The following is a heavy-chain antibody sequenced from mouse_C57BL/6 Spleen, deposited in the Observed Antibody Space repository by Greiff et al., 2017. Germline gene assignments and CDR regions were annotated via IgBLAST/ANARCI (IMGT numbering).Heavy chain of an antibody. D-gene: IGHD4-1*01. CDR3: ARGNRDGFDY. Sequence: VQLQQSGPELVKPGASVKISCKASGYSFTGYYMNWVKQSPEKSLEWIGEINPSTGGTTSNQKFKAKATLTVDKSSSTAYMQLKSLTSEDAAVYYCARGNRDGFDYWGQGTTRTVSS. J-gene: IGHJ2*01. V-gene: IGHV1-42*01. CDR1: GYSFTGYY. CDR2: INPSTGGT.